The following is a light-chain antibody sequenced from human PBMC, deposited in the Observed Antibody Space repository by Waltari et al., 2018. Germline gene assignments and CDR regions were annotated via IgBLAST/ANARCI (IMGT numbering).Light chain of an antibody. V-gene: IGKV3-20*01. CDR2: GAA. CDR1: ESVPANY. Sequence: EIVLTQSPGTLSLSPGERATPSCTATESVPANYLAWYQQKPGQAPRLLISGAASRATGIPDRFSGRGSGTDFTLTIARLEPEDFALYYCQQYGETPWTFGQGTKVDLK. CDR3: QQYGETPWT. J-gene: IGKJ1*01.